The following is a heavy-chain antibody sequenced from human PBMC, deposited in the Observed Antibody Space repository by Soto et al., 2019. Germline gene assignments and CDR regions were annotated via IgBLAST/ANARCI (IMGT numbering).Heavy chain of an antibody. CDR3: AKDAVDRDYYYYYMDV. V-gene: IGHV3-30*18. J-gene: IGHJ6*03. D-gene: IGHD5-12*01. CDR2: ISYDGSNK. CDR1: GFTFSSYG. Sequence: GGSLRLSCAASGFTFSSYGMHWVRQAPGKGLEWVAVISYDGSNKYYADSVKGRFTISGDNSKNTLYLQMNSLRAEDTAVYYCAKDAVDRDYYYYYMDVWGKGTTVTVSS.